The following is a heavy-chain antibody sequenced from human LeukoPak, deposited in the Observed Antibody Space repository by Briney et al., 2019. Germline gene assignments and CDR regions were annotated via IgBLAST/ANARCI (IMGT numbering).Heavy chain of an antibody. J-gene: IGHJ1*01. Sequence: SETLSLTCTVSGASINDYYWMWIRQPPGGGLEWIGYIYYSESSNYNPSLRSRVTISVDPSKSHFSLKLRSVTAADTAVYFCARGEMATIFLWGQGTRVTVSS. CDR1: GASINDYY. CDR3: ARGEMATIFL. CDR2: IYYSESS. V-gene: IGHV4-59*13. D-gene: IGHD5-24*01.